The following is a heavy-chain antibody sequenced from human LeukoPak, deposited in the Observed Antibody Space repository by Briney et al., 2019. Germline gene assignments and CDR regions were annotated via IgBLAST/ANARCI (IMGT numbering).Heavy chain of an antibody. V-gene: IGHV4-34*01. D-gene: IGHD2-21*01. Sequence: SETLSLTCAVYGGSFSGYYWSWIRQPPGEGLEWIGEINHSGSTNYNPSLKSRATISVDTSKNQFSLKLSSVTAADTAVYYCARGVGPDYSYVGVWFDPWGQGTLVTVSS. J-gene: IGHJ5*02. CDR2: INHSGST. CDR3: ARGVGPDYSYVGVWFDP. CDR1: GGSFSGYY.